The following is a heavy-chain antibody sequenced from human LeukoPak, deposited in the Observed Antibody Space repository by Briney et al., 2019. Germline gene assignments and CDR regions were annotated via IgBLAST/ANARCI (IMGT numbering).Heavy chain of an antibody. CDR2: FDPEDGET. J-gene: IGHJ4*02. D-gene: IGHD3-22*01. CDR1: GYTLTELS. CDR3: ATDTHYYDPRWGGY. V-gene: IGHV1-24*01. Sequence: GASVKVSCKVSGYTLTELSMHWVRQAPGKGLEWMGGFDPEDGETIYAQKFQGRVTMTEDTSTDTAYMELSSLRSGDTAVYYCATDTHYYDPRWGGYWGQGTLVTVSS.